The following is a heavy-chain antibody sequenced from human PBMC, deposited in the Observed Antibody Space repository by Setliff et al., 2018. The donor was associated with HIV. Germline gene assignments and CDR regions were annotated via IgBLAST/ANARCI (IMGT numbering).Heavy chain of an antibody. CDR2: IYYNGST. CDR1: GGSISRGGYY. J-gene: IGHJ6*03. Sequence: PSETLSLTCTVSGGSISRGGYYWSWIGQHQGKGLEWMGYIYYNGSTYYNPSIKSRVTISIDTSKNQFSLKLSSVTAADTAVYSCARGLVVVTDSDYDTNYYYYYYMDVRGKGTTVTVCS. CDR3: ARGLVVVTDSDYDTNYYYYYYMDV. D-gene: IGHD5-12*01. V-gene: IGHV4-31*03.